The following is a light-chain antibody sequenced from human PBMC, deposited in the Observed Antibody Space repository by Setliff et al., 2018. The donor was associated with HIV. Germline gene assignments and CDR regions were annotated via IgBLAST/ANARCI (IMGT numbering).Light chain of an antibody. CDR3: CSFAGFYV. CDR1: STDLGSYNL. Sequence: QSVLTQPASVSGSPGQSITISCSGTSTDLGSYNLVSWYQQGPGKAPKLIIYGVNKRPSGVSNRLSGSKSGTTASLTIFGLQAEDEGDYYCCSFAGFYVFGSGTKVTVL. J-gene: IGLJ1*01. V-gene: IGLV2-23*02. CDR2: GVN.